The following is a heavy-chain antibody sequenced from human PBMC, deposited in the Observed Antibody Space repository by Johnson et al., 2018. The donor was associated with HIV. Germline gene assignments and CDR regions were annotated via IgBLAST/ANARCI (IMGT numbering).Heavy chain of an antibody. CDR2: ISYNEDKK. CDR3: ARARITILGVVLGADAFDI. CDR1: GFTFRTFP. J-gene: IGHJ3*02. D-gene: IGHD3-3*01. V-gene: IGHV3-30*04. Sequence: QVQLVESGGGVVQPGRSLRLSCAASGFTFRTFPMHWVRQAPGKGLEWMAFISYNEDKKYYADSVKGRFTISRDNSKNILYLQMNSLRAEDTATYYCARARITILGVVLGADAFDIWGQGTMVTVSS.